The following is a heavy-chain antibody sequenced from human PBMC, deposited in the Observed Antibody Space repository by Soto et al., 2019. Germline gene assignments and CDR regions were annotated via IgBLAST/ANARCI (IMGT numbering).Heavy chain of an antibody. CDR3: AKDLSRVRAAAGVADY. Sequence: EVQLLESGGGLVQPGGSLRLSCAGSGFTFSSYAMSWVRQAPGKGLEWVSAISGSGGSTYYADSVKGRFTISRDNSKNTLYLQMNSLRAEDTAVYYCAKDLSRVRAAAGVADYWGQGTLVTVAS. CDR2: ISGSGGST. CDR1: GFTFSSYA. D-gene: IGHD6-13*01. J-gene: IGHJ4*02. V-gene: IGHV3-23*01.